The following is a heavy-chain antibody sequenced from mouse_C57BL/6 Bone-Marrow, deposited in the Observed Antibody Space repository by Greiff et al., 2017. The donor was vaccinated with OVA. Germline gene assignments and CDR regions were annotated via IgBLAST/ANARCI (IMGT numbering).Heavy chain of an antibody. CDR2: IDPETGGT. CDR1: GYTFTDYE. D-gene: IGHD2-5*01. Sequence: QVQLQQPGAELVKPGASVKLSCKASGYTFTDYEMHWVKQTPVHGLEWIGAIDPETGGTAYNQKFKGKAILTADKSSSTAYMQLRSLTSEDSAVYYCTRWALYYSNRGFAYWGQGALVTVSA. J-gene: IGHJ3*01. V-gene: IGHV1-15*01. CDR3: TRWALYYSNRGFAY.